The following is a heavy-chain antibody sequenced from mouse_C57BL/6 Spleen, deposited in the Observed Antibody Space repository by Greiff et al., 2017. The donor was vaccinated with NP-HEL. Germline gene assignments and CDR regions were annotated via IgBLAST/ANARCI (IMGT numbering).Heavy chain of an antibody. V-gene: IGHV1-53*01. Sequence: QVQLQRPGTELVKPGASVKLSCKASGYTFTSYWMHWVKQRPGQGLEWIGNINPSNGGTTYNEKFKSKATLTVDKSSSTAYMQLSSLTSEDSAVYYCARSGRNVGGFDYWGQGTTLTVSS. CDR1: GYTFTSYW. CDR3: ARSGRNVGGFDY. CDR2: INPSNGGT. D-gene: IGHD3-2*02. J-gene: IGHJ2*01.